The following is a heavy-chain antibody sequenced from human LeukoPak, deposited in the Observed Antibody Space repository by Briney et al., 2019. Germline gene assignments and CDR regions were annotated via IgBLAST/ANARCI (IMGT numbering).Heavy chain of an antibody. CDR2: INHSGST. Sequence: SETLSLTCAVYGGSFSGYYWSWIRQPPGKGLEWIGEINHSGSTNYNPSLKSRVTISVDTSKNQFSLKLSSVTAADTAVYYCARGHYGDYVPDYWGQGTLVTVSS. CDR3: ARGHYGDYVPDY. V-gene: IGHV4-34*01. D-gene: IGHD4-17*01. J-gene: IGHJ4*02. CDR1: GGSFSGYY.